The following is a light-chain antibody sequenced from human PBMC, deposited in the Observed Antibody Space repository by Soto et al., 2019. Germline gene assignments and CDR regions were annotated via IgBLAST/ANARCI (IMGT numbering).Light chain of an antibody. J-gene: IGKJ4*01. CDR2: GAS. V-gene: IGKV3-15*01. CDR1: QTVSSI. Sequence: EIVMTQSPATLSVSPGERATLFCRASQTVSSIFLAWYQQKPGQAPRLLIHGASTRATGIPARFSGSGSGTEFTLTISSLQSEDFAVYYCQQCRAWPRTFGGGTKVEIK. CDR3: QQCRAWPRT.